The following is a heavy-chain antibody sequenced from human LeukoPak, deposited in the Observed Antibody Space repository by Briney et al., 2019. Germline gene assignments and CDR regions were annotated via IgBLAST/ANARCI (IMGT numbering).Heavy chain of an antibody. J-gene: IGHJ6*03. D-gene: IGHD4-17*01. CDR2: ISSSSSYI. Sequence: TGGSLRLSCAASGFTFSSYSMNWVRQAPGKGLEWVSSISSSSSYIYYADSVKGRFTISRDNAKNSLYLQMNSLRAEDTAVYYCAKSPAVTTWYYYYYYMDVWGKGTTVTVSS. CDR3: AKSPAVTTWYYYYYYMDV. CDR1: GFTFSSYS. V-gene: IGHV3-21*01.